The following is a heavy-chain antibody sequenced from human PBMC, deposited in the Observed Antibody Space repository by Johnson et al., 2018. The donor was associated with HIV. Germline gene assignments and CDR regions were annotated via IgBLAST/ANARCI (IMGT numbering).Heavy chain of an antibody. CDR1: GFTFSSYG. CDR2: ISYDGSNK. Sequence: QEQLVESGGGVVQPGRSLRLSCAASGFTFSSYGMHWVRQAPGKGLEWLAVISYDGSNKYYGDSVKGRFTISRENSKNTLYLQMNSLRAEDTAVYYCAKVGATVVTPRGEAFDIWGQGAMVTVSS. J-gene: IGHJ3*02. CDR3: AKVGATVVTPRGEAFDI. V-gene: IGHV3-30*18. D-gene: IGHD4-23*01.